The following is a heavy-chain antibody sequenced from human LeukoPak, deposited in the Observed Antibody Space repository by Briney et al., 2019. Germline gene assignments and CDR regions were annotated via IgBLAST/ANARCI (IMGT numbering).Heavy chain of an antibody. CDR3: ARGRVLAGY. V-gene: IGHV4-59*12. J-gene: IGHJ4*02. CDR1: GGSISSYY. Sequence: PSETLSLTCTVSGGSISSYYWSCVRQPPGKGLEWIGYIYYSGSTKYNPSLKSRVTISVDTSKNQFSLKLSSVTAADTAVYYCARGRVLAGYWGQGTLVTVSS. D-gene: IGHD4/OR15-4a*01. CDR2: IYYSGST.